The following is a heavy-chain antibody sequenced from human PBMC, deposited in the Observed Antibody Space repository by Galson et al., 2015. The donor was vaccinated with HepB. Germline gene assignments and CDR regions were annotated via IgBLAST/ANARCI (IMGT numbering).Heavy chain of an antibody. D-gene: IGHD3-10*01. J-gene: IGHJ4*02. V-gene: IGHV3-48*02. CDR2: ISSSSRTI. CDR3: ARDLLKGPGSYYKSLEY. Sequence: SLRLSCAASGFIFSDYSMSWVRQAPGKGLEWVSYISSSSRTIYYADSVKGRFTISRDNAKNSLYLQVNSLRDEDTAVYYCARDLLKGPGSYYKSLEYWGQGTLVTVSS. CDR1: GFIFSDYS.